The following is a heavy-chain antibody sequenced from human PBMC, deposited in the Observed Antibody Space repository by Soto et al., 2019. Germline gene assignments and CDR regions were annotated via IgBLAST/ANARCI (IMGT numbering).Heavy chain of an antibody. CDR1: GGTFKTES. CDR2: ILPIFGPA. CDR3: ARGHEYGGNSDAVDI. J-gene: IGHJ3*02. V-gene: IGHV1-69*13. Sequence: QVHLVQSGAEVKKPGSSVKVSCKYSGGTFKTESINWVRQAPGQGLAWMGGILPIFGPADYAPRFQGRFTITADEATRTAYMELSSLRSQDTAVYFCARGHEYGGNSDAVDIWGQGTMVTVSS. D-gene: IGHD4-17*01.